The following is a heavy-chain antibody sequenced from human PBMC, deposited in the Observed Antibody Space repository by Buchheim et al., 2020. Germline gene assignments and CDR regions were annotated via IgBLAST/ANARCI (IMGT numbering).Heavy chain of an antibody. Sequence: EVQLVESGGGLVQPGGSLRLSCAASGFTFSSYWMTWVRQAPGKGLEWVATIKQGTSEKYYVDSVKGRFTISRDNAKNSLYLQMNRLRAKDTAVYYCARDRYFDHYFDYWGQGTL. CDR3: ARDRYFDHYFDY. J-gene: IGHJ4*02. CDR2: IKQGTSEK. V-gene: IGHV3-7*04. D-gene: IGHD3-9*01. CDR1: GFTFSSYW.